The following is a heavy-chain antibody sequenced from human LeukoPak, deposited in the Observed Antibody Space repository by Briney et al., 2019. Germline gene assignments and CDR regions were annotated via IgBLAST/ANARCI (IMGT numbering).Heavy chain of an antibody. D-gene: IGHD2-2*01. Sequence: PSETLSLTCAVSGYSISSGYYWSWIRQPAGKGLEWIGRIYTSGSTNYNPSLESRVTMSVDTSKNQFSLKLSSVTAADTAVYYCARELGYCSSTSCQLPTYYYYYYMDVWGKGTTVTVSS. CDR3: ARELGYCSSTSCQLPTYYYYYYMDV. V-gene: IGHV4-4*07. J-gene: IGHJ6*03. CDR2: IYTSGST. CDR1: GYSISSGYY.